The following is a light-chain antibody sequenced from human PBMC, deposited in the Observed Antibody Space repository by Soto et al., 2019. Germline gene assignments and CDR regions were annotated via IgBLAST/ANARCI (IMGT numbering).Light chain of an antibody. CDR2: DAS. CDR3: LQYNSYPYT. Sequence: DIQMTQSPSTLSASVGDRVTITCRASQSTGGWLAWFQQKPGKAPKLLIYDASNLQTGVPRRFSGGGTGTEFTLTISGLQPDDFASYYCLQYNSYPYTFGQGTKLEIK. CDR1: QSTGGW. V-gene: IGKV1-5*01. J-gene: IGKJ2*01.